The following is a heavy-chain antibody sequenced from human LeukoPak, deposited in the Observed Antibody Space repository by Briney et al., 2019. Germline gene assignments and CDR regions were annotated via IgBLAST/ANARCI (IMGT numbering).Heavy chain of an antibody. D-gene: IGHD6-13*01. CDR1: GFTFSTHA. Sequence: GGSLRLSCAASGFTFSTHAMSWVRQAPGKGLEWVSDISASGGSTYYADSVKGRFTVSRDNPKNTLYLQMSSLRADDTAVYYCAKGPRQQLVTRFDNWGQGTLVTVSS. V-gene: IGHV3-23*01. CDR2: ISASGGST. J-gene: IGHJ4*02. CDR3: AKGPRQQLVTRFDN.